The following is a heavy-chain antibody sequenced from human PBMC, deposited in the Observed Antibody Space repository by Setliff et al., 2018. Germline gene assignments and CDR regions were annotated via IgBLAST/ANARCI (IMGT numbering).Heavy chain of an antibody. CDR1: GGSISVYY. D-gene: IGHD1-26*01. CDR2: IYASGST. Sequence: SETLSLTCTVSGGSISVYYWTWFRQPPGKGLEWIGRIYASGSTEYNPSLGSRVTISVDTSRNQFSLQLSSVTSADTAIYYCTKGRVGLAARAGYWGQGTLVTVSS. J-gene: IGHJ4*02. V-gene: IGHV4-4*08. CDR3: TKGRVGLAARAGY.